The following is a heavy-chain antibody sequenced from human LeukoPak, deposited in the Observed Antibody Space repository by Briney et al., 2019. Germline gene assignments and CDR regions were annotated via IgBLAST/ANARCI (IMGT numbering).Heavy chain of an antibody. J-gene: IGHJ4*02. D-gene: IGHD3-10*01. CDR1: GFTFSSYE. V-gene: IGHV3-48*03. CDR3: ARDNGSGSRFRY. CDR2: ICSSGSTI. Sequence: GGSLRLSCAASGFTFSSYEMNWVRQAPGKGLEGVSYICSSGSTIYYADSVKGRFTISRDNDKNSLYLQMNSLRAEDTAVYYCARDNGSGSRFRYWGQGTLVTVSS.